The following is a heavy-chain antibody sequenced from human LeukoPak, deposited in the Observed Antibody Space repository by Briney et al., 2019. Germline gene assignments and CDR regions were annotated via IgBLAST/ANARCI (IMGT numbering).Heavy chain of an antibody. CDR2: NSASGGTT. CDR1: GFIFSSYA. CDR3: AKGRREQPFDY. V-gene: IGHV3-23*01. J-gene: IGHJ4*02. D-gene: IGHD1-26*01. Sequence: PGGSLRLSCAASGFIFSSYAMSWVRQAPGKGLESVSANSASGGTTFYADSVKGRFTISRDNSKNTLYLQMNSLRAEDTAVYYCAKGRREQPFDYWGQGTLVTVSS.